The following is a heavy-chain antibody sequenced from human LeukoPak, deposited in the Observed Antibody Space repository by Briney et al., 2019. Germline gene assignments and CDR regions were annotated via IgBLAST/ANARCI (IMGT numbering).Heavy chain of an antibody. CDR2: IRYSGTT. D-gene: IGHD2-21*02. CDR3: ARRLHYFDY. Sequence: TPSETLSLTCTVSGGSISSTYDPWDWIRQPPGKGLEWLGSIRYSGTTYYNPSLKGRVTIFVDTSNNQFSLRLRSVTAADTAVYYCARRLHYFDYWGQGSLVTVSS. J-gene: IGHJ4*02. V-gene: IGHV4-39*01. CDR1: GGSISSTYDP.